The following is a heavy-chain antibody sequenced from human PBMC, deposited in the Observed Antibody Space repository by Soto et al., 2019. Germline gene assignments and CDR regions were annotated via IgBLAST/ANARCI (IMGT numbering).Heavy chain of an antibody. J-gene: IGHJ5*02. Sequence: PSETRSLTCTVSGGSISSYYWSWIRQPPGKGLEWIGYIYYSGSTNYNPSLKSRVTISVDTSKNQFSLKLSSVTAADTAVYYCARDGGSSSSRPHWFDPWGQGTLVTVSS. CDR1: GGSISSYY. CDR3: ARDGGSSSSRPHWFDP. CDR2: IYYSGST. V-gene: IGHV4-59*01. D-gene: IGHD6-6*01.